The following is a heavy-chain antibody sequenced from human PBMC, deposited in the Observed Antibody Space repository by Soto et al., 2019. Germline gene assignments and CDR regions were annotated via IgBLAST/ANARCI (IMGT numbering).Heavy chain of an antibody. J-gene: IGHJ5*02. V-gene: IGHV4-39*01. D-gene: IGHD1-26*01. CDR3: ATQEVGGTYVYTFDP. CDR1: GGSITSSSYY. Sequence: SXTLSLTCTVSGGSITSSSYYCGWILQRQGKGLEWIGSIYYSGSTYYNPSLKSRVTISVDTSKNQFSLKLSSVTAADTAVYYCATQEVGGTYVYTFDPWGQGTLVTVSS. CDR2: IYYSGST.